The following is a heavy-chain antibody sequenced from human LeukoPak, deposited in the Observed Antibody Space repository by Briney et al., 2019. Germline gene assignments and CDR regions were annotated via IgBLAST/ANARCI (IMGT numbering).Heavy chain of an antibody. CDR3: VSLDGVYYYHMDV. CDR1: GFTFNRYW. CDR2: ISPDGSSA. D-gene: IGHD3/OR15-3a*01. V-gene: IGHV3-74*03. J-gene: IGHJ6*02. Sequence: PGGSLRLSCAASGFTFNRYWMHWVRQAPGKGLVWVSRISPDGSSATYADSVKGRFTISRDNAKNTLYLQMNSLRAEDSAVYYCVSLDGVYYYHMDVWGQGTTVIVSS.